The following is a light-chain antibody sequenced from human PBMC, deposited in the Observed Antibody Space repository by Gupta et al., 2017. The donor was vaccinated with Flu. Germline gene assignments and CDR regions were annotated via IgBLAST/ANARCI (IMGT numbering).Light chain of an antibody. CDR3: CSYAGSSIYI. CDR1: SSDIGSYDL. Sequence: QSALTQPASVSGSPGQSITIFCTGSSSDIGSYDLVSWYQHHPGKVPELIIFEDTKRPSGISSRFSGFKSGNTAYLTISGLQTEDEANYYCCSYAGSSIYIFGTGTQVTFL. J-gene: IGLJ1*01. CDR2: EDT. V-gene: IGLV2-23*01.